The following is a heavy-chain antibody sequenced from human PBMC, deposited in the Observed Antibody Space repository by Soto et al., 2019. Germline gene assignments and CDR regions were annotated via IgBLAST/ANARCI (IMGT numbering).Heavy chain of an antibody. CDR1: GGSISSSNW. Sequence: SETLSLTCAVSGGSISSSNWWSWVRQPPGKGLEWIGEIYHSGSTNYNPSLKSRVTISVDKSKNQFSLKLSSVTAADTAVYYCARDEVWGRSGIAARGTFDIWGQGTMVTVSS. CDR2: IYHSGST. CDR3: ARDEVWGRSGIAARGTFDI. J-gene: IGHJ3*02. D-gene: IGHD6-6*01. V-gene: IGHV4-4*02.